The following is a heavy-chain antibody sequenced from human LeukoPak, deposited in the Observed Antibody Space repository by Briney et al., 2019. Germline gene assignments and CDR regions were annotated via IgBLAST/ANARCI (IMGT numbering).Heavy chain of an antibody. J-gene: IGHJ6*02. Sequence: TGGSLRLSCAASGFTFSSYGMHWVRQAPGKGLEWVAVIWYEGSNKYYEDSVKGRFTISRDNSKNTLHLQMNSLRAEDTAVYYCARDRFSGYGMDVWGQGTTVIVS. CDR3: ARDRFSGYGMDV. CDR1: GFTFSSYG. CDR2: IWYEGSNK. V-gene: IGHV3-33*08. D-gene: IGHD6-19*01.